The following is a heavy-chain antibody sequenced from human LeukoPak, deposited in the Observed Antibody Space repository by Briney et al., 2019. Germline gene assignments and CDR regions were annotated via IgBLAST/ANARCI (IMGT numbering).Heavy chain of an antibody. CDR3: ARRRAVAGTWYFDL. V-gene: IGHV4-34*01. Sequence: PSETLSLTCAVYGGSFSAYYWSWIRQHPGKGLEWIGEINHSGSTNYNPSLKSRVTISVDTSKNQFSLKLSSVTAADTAVYYCARRRAVAGTWYFDLWGRGTLVTVSS. CDR2: INHSGST. D-gene: IGHD6-19*01. J-gene: IGHJ2*01. CDR1: GGSFSAYY.